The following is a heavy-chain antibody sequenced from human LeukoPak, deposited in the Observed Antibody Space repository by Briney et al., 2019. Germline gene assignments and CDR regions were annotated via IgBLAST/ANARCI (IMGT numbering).Heavy chain of an antibody. CDR1: GSSFTTYW. Sequence: GESLQISCKGSGSSFTTYWIGWVRQLPGKGLEWMGIIYPGDSDTRYSPSFQGQVTISADKSISTSSLQSSCLKASDTAMYYCARQVDGSLDYWGQGTLITVSS. J-gene: IGHJ4*02. D-gene: IGHD5-24*01. CDR2: IYPGDSDT. V-gene: IGHV5-51*01. CDR3: ARQVDGSLDY.